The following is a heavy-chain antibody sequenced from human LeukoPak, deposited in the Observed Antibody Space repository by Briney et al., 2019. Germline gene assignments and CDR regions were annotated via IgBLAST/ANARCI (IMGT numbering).Heavy chain of an antibody. J-gene: IGHJ4*02. CDR3: ATLSSGWYIYYFDY. CDR2: IYYSGST. CDR1: GGSISSYY. D-gene: IGHD6-19*01. Sequence: SETLSLTCTASGGSISSYYWSWIRQPPGKGLEWIGYIYYSGSTNYNPSLKSRVTISVDTSKNQFSLKLSSVTAADTAVYYCATLSSGWYIYYFDYWGQGTLVTVSS. V-gene: IGHV4-59*01.